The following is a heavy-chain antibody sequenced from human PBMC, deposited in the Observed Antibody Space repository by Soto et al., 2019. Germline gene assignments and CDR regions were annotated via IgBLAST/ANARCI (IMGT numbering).Heavy chain of an antibody. D-gene: IGHD1-26*01. J-gene: IGHJ4*02. CDR3: GTTPPPHVRTWSEY. Sequence: GVSLRLSCASSGFPYSDFAMTWVRQAPGKGLEWVATISGNGENSYYADSVKGRCTISRDNSEYTVSLLITSLRVGDTAVYYCGTTPPPHVRTWSEYCVQGALVNVSA. CDR1: GFPYSDFA. CDR2: ISGNGENS. V-gene: IGHV3-23*01.